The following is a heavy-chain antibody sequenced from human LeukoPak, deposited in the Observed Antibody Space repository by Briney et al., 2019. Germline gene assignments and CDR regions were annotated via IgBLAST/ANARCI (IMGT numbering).Heavy chain of an antibody. Sequence: GGSLRLSSAASGFTFSSYEMNWVRPAPEGGVEWVSYISSSGCPICHADSVKGRCTISRDNAKNSLYLRMNSLRAEDTAVYYCATLNFRSSLLFDYWGQGTLVTVSS. CDR1: GFTFSSYE. V-gene: IGHV3-48*03. D-gene: IGHD6-6*01. J-gene: IGHJ4*02. CDR2: ISSSGCPI. CDR3: ATLNFRSSLLFDY.